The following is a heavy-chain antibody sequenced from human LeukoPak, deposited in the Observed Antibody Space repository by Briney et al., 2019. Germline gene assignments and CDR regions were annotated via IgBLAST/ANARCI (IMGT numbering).Heavy chain of an antibody. CDR2: INHSGST. V-gene: IGHV4-34*01. CDR3: ARDYRFGNYGMDV. CDR1: GGSFSGDY. D-gene: IGHD3-10*01. Sequence: SETLSLTCAVYGGSFSGDYWSWIRQPPGKGLEWIGEINHSGSTNYNPSLKSRVTISVDTSKNQFSLKLSSVTAADTAVYYCARDYRFGNYGMDVWGQGTTVTVSS. J-gene: IGHJ6*02.